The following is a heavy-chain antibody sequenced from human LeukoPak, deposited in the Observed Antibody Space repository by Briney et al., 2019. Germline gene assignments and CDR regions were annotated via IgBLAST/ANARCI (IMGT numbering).Heavy chain of an antibody. CDR1: GYSISSGYY. V-gene: IGHV4-38-2*01. CDR3: ARRVYDSSGYYYGAFDY. CDR2: IYHSEST. J-gene: IGHJ4*02. Sequence: PSETLSLTCAVSGYSISSGYYWGWIRQPPGKGLEWIGSIYHSESTYYNPSLKSRVTISVDTSKNQFSLKLSSVTAADTAVYYCARRVYDSSGYYYGAFDYWGQGTLVTVSS. D-gene: IGHD3-22*01.